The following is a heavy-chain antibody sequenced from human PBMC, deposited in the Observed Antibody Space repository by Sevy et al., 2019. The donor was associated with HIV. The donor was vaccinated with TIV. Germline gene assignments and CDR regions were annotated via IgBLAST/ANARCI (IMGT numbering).Heavy chain of an antibody. D-gene: IGHD5-12*01. Sequence: ASVKVSCKASGYSFTGHYIHWFRQAPGQGLEWMGWINPNSGGTKFAQKFQGRVTMTRDTSISTAYMELSRLKSDDTAVFYCATYSDYGGAFDPWGQGTLVTFSS. J-gene: IGHJ5*02. CDR2: INPNSGGT. CDR3: ATYSDYGGAFDP. CDR1: GYSFTGHY. V-gene: IGHV1-2*02.